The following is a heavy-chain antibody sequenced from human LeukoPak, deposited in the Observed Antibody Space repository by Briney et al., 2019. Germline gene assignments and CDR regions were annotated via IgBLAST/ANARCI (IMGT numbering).Heavy chain of an antibody. CDR3: ARSRRATVTPDY. Sequence: SETLSLTFAVSGYSISSGYYWGWIRQPPVQGLAWIGRIYHSGSTYYNPSLKSRVTISVDTSTNQFSLKLSSVTAADTAVYYCARSRRATVTPDYWGQGTLVTVSS. D-gene: IGHD4-11*01. CDR2: IYHSGST. V-gene: IGHV4-38-2*01. J-gene: IGHJ4*02. CDR1: GYSISSGYY.